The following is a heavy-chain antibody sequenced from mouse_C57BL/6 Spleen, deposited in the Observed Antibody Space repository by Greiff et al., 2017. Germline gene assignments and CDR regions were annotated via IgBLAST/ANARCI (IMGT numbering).Heavy chain of an antibody. Sequence: VQLQQSGAELVRPGTSVKVSCKASGYAFTNYLIEWVKQRPGQGLEWIGVINPGSGGTNYNEKFKGKATLTADKSSSTAYMQLSSLTSEDSAVYFCARCIYEYDDAAMDYWGQGTSVTVSS. CDR2: INPGSGGT. V-gene: IGHV1-54*01. CDR3: ARCIYEYDDAAMDY. CDR1: GYAFTNYL. J-gene: IGHJ4*01. D-gene: IGHD2-4*01.